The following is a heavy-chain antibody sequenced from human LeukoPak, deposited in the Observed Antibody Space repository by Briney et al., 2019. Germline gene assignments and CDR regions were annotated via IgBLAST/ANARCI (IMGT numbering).Heavy chain of an antibody. J-gene: IGHJ4*02. CDR1: GGTFSRYA. Sequence: SVKISCKASGGTFSRYAISWVRQAPGQGLEWMGGIIPMFGTANYAQKFQGRVTIITDESTSPAYMELSGLRPEDTAVYFCAKFFSESKGYGVPPRDYWGQGTLVTVSS. D-gene: IGHD3-22*01. CDR2: IIPMFGTA. CDR3: AKFFSESKGYGVPPRDY. V-gene: IGHV1-69*05.